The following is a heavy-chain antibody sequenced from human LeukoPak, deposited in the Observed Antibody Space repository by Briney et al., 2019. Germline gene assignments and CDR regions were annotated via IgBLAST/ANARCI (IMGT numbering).Heavy chain of an antibody. CDR2: ISFYNGNT. J-gene: IGHJ4*02. CDR1: GYTLTSHG. D-gene: IGHD3-10*01. V-gene: IGHV1-18*01. CDR3: ARDQAPRGIDY. Sequence: GASVKVSCKASGYTLTSHGISWVRQAPGQGLEWMGWISFYNGNTNYAQKLQGRMTMTTDTSTSTAYMELRRLRSDDTAVYYCARDQAPRGIDYWGQGTLVTVSS.